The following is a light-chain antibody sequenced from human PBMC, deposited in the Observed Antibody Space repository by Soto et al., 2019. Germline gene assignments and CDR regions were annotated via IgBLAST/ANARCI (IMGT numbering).Light chain of an antibody. CDR1: SSDIGAYDY. J-gene: IGLJ1*01. V-gene: IGLV2-14*01. Sequence: QSALTQPASLSGSPGQSITISCTGTSSDIGAYDYVSWFQQHPGKAPKLMISEVSNRPSGVSNRFSGSKSGNAASLTISGLQAEDEADYFCFSFTTDWTHVFGTGTKVTVL. CDR3: FSFTTDWTHV. CDR2: EVS.